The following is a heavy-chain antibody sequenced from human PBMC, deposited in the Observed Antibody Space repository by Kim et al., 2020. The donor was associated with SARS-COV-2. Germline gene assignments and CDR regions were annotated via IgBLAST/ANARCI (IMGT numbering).Heavy chain of an antibody. J-gene: IGHJ4*02. CDR2: T. D-gene: IGHD5-12*01. V-gene: IGHV4-39*01. CDR3: ARHVSGWLLDY. Sequence: TYYSPSLKSRVTISVDTSKNQFSLKLSSVTAADTAVYYCARHVSGWLLDYWGQGTLVTVSS.